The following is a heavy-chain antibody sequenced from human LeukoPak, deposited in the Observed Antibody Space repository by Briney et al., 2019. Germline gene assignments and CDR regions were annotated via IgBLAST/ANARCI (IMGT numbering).Heavy chain of an antibody. CDR1: GGSISSGDYC. CDR2: IYYSGST. Sequence: PSQTLSLTCTVSGGSISSGDYCWSWIRQPPGKGLEWIGYIYYSGSTYYNPSLKSRVTISVDTSKNQFSLKLSSVTAADTAVYYCARDLSTDSNYAYGMDVWGQGTTVTVSS. D-gene: IGHD4-11*01. CDR3: ARDLSTDSNYAYGMDV. J-gene: IGHJ6*02. V-gene: IGHV4-30-4*01.